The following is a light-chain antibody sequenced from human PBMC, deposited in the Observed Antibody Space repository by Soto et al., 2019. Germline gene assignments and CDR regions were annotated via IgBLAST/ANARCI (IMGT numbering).Light chain of an antibody. CDR3: CSYGGTDFPWL. CDR1: SRDVGRHNL. CDR2: EAT. V-gene: IGLV2-23*01. J-gene: IGLJ3*02. Sequence: QSALTQPASVSGSPGQSITISCTATSRDVGRHNLVSWYQQHPGKAPKLIIYEATRAPSGVPIRFSGSKSGNTATLTISGLQAEDEADYYCCSYGGTDFPWLFGGGTKLTVL.